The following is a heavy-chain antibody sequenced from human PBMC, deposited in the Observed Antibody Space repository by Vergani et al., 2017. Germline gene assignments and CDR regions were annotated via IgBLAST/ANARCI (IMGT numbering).Heavy chain of an antibody. V-gene: IGHV4-59*11. CDR3: VTTRNYYYYGMDV. CDR2: IYYSGST. CDR1: GGSISSHY. Sequence: QVQLQESGPGLVKPSETLSLTCTVSGGSISSHYWSWIRQPPGKGLEWIGYIYYSGSTNYNPSLKSRVTISVDTSKNQFSLKLSSVTAADTAVYYCVTTRNYYYYGMDVWGQGTTVTVSS. J-gene: IGHJ6*02. D-gene: IGHD4-17*01.